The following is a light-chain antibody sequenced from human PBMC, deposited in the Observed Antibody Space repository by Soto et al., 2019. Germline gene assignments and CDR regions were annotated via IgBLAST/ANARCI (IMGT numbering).Light chain of an antibody. CDR1: QSLTRN. Sequence: MTQSLDTLSGSPGERVTDSFRASQSLTRNLAWYQHMPGQAPRLLIYGAPARATGIPARFSGGGSGAEYTLTISSLQSEDFAVYYCQQYDKWPRTFGQGSKADIK. V-gene: IGKV3-15*01. J-gene: IGKJ1*01. CDR3: QQYDKWPRT. CDR2: GAP.